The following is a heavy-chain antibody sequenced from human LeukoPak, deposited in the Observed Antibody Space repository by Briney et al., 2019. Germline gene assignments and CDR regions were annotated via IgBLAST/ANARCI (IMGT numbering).Heavy chain of an antibody. V-gene: IGHV3-21*01. Sequence: PGGSLRLSCAASGFTFSNYGMHWVRQAPGKGLEWVSSISSSSSYIYYADSVKGRFTISRDNAKNSLYLQMNSLRAEDTAVYYCARDIGGSYSALDYWGQGTLVTVSS. CDR3: ARDIGGSYSALDY. CDR2: ISSSSSYI. CDR1: GFTFSNYG. D-gene: IGHD1-26*01. J-gene: IGHJ4*02.